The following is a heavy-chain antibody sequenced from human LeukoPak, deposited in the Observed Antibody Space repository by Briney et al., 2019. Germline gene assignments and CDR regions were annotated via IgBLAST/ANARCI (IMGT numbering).Heavy chain of an antibody. D-gene: IGHD3-22*01. CDR2: IYYSGST. CDR1: GGSISSYY. CDR3: ARAYYDSSGPTGDYFDY. J-gene: IGHJ4*02. Sequence: SETLSLTCTVSGGSISSYYWSWIRQPPGKGLEWIGYIYYSGSTNYNPSLKSRVTISVDTSKNQFSLKLTSVTAADTAVYYCARAYYDSSGPTGDYFDYWGQGTLVTVSS. V-gene: IGHV4-59*08.